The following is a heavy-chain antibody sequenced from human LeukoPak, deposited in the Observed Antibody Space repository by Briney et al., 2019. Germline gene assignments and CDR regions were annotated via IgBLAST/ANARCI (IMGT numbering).Heavy chain of an antibody. V-gene: IGHV1-69*05. CDR1: GGTFSSYA. CDR2: IIPIFGTA. Sequence: SVKVSCKASGGTFSSYAISWVRQAPGQGLEWMGRIIPIFGTANYAQKFQGRVTITTDGSTSTAYMELSSLRSEDTAVYYCARDGAAARTFDYWGQGTLVTVSS. D-gene: IGHD6-13*01. J-gene: IGHJ4*02. CDR3: ARDGAAARTFDY.